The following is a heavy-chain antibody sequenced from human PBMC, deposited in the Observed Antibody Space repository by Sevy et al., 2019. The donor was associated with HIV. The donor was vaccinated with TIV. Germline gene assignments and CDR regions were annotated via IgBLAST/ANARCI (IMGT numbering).Heavy chain of an antibody. D-gene: IGHD3-3*01. CDR3: ARDDRITIFGVVIIDYYYYYGMDV. V-gene: IGHV3-33*01. CDR2: IWYDGSNK. J-gene: IGHJ6*02. CDR1: GFTFSSYG. Sequence: GGSLRLSCAASGFTFSSYGMHWVRQAPGKGLEWVAVIWYDGSNKYYVDSVKGRFTISRDNSKNTLYLQMNSLRAEDTAVYYCARDDRITIFGVVIIDYYYYYGMDVWGQGTTVTVSS.